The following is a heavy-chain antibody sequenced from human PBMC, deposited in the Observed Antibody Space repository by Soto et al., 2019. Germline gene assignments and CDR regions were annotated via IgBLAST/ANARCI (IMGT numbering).Heavy chain of an antibody. V-gene: IGHV3-33*01. J-gene: IGHJ6*02. CDR1: GFTFSSYG. CDR3: TRVGGSVSGMDV. CDR2: IWYDGSNK. Sequence: PGGSLRLSCAASGFTFSSYGMHWVRQAPGKGLEWAAVIWYDGSNKYYADSVKGRFTISRDNSKNTLYLQMNSLRAEDTAVYYCTRVGGSVSGMDVWGQGTTVTVS. D-gene: IGHD1-26*01.